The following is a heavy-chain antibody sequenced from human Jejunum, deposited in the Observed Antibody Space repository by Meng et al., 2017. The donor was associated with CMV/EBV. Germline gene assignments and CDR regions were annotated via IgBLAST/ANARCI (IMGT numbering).Heavy chain of an antibody. CDR3: AKDIRYCSGGACTPGNYDYFYGMDV. J-gene: IGHJ6*02. CDR2: ISWDSGSI. Sequence: WVRQAPGKGLEWVSGISWDSGSIGYADSVKGRFTISRDNAKKSLYLQMNNLTAADTAFYYCAKDIRYCSGGACTPGNYDYFYGMDVWGQGTTVTVSS. D-gene: IGHD2-15*01. V-gene: IGHV3-9*01.